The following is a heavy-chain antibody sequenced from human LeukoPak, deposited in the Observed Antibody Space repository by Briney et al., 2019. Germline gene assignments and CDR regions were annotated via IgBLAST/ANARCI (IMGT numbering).Heavy chain of an antibody. CDR2: INDSGST. V-gene: IGHV4-34*01. Sequence: PSETLSLTCAVYGGSFSGYYWRWIRQPPGKGLEWVGEINDSGSTNYNPSLKRRVTISVNTSKDQCSRKRSAGAAAGTGGYYCTRTLGYCSSTSCYFAEYFQHWGQGTLVTVSS. CDR3: TRTLGYCSSTSCYFAEYFQH. J-gene: IGHJ1*01. D-gene: IGHD2-2*01. CDR1: GGSFSGYY.